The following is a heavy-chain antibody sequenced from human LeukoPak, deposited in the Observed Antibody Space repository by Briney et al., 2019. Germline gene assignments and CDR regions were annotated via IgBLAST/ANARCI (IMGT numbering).Heavy chain of an antibody. Sequence: GGSLRLSCAASGFTFSSSAVSWVRQAPGKGLEWVSAISNNGGYTYYADSVQGRFTISRDNSKSTLCLQMNSLRAEDTAVYYCAKQLGYCSDGSCYFPYWGQGALVTVSS. CDR2: ISNNGGYT. V-gene: IGHV3-23*01. CDR3: AKQLGYCSDGSCYFPY. J-gene: IGHJ4*02. D-gene: IGHD2-15*01. CDR1: GFTFSSSA.